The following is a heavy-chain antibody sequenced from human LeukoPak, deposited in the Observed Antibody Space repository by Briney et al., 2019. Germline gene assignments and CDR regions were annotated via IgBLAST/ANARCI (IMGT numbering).Heavy chain of an antibody. Sequence: ASVKVSCKASGGTLSSYAISWVRQAPGQGLEWMGRIIPIFGIANYAQKFQGRVTITADKSTSTAYMELSSPRSEDTAVYYCARDLEAYGWFDPWGQGTLVTVSS. CDR3: ARDLEAYGWFDP. V-gene: IGHV1-69*04. CDR1: GGTLSSYA. J-gene: IGHJ5*02. CDR2: IIPIFGIA. D-gene: IGHD2-21*01.